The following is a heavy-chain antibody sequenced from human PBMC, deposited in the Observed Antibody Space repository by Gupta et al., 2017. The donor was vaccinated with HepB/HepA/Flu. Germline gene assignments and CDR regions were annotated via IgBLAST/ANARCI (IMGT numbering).Heavy chain of an antibody. CDR3: AKNCSGSYWGH. CDR2: ISDSGATT. D-gene: IGHD6-19*01. Sequence: QLMESGEGLIQTGGSLRLSCAASGFTFDTCAINWVRQAPGKGLEWVSGISDSGATTYHADSVKGRFTISRDNSKKTVFLQMNSLRAEDTTVYYCAKNCSGSYWGHWGQGTLVTVSS. V-gene: IGHV3-23*01. CDR1: GFTFDTCA. J-gene: IGHJ4*02.